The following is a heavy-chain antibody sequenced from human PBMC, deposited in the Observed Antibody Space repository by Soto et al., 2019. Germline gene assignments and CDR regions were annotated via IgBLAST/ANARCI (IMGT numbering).Heavy chain of an antibody. CDR1: GYSFTSYW. D-gene: IGHD5-12*01. CDR3: ARREKSGDYYYYYGMDV. Sequence: PWESLKISCKGSGYSFTSYWISWVRQMPGKGLEWRGRIDPSDSYTNYSPSFQGHVTISADKSISTAYLQWSSLKASDTAMYYCARREKSGDYYYYYGMDVWGQGTTVTVSS. CDR2: IDPSDSYT. V-gene: IGHV5-10-1*01. J-gene: IGHJ6*02.